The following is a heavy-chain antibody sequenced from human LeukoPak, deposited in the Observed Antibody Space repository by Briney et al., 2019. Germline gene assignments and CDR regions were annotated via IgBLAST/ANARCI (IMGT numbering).Heavy chain of an antibody. CDR2: INHSGST. CDR1: GGSFSGYY. CDR3: ARGRRSCSSTSCYTGRWFDP. J-gene: IGHJ5*02. D-gene: IGHD2-2*02. V-gene: IGHV4-34*01. Sequence: SETLSLTCAVYGGSFSGYYWSWIRQPPGKGLEWIGEINHSGSTNYNPSLKSRVTISVGTSKNQFSLKLSSVTAADTAVYYCARGRRSCSSTSCYTGRWFDPWGRGTLVTVSS.